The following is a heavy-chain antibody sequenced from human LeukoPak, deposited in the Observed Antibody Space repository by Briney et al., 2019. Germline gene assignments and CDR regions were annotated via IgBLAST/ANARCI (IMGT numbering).Heavy chain of an antibody. CDR1: GGSIGTYY. CDR2: IYVTGT. V-gene: IGHV4-59*08. J-gene: IGHJ6*03. CDR3: ARHIGGGIEDMDV. Sequence: SGPTLVKPSETLSLTCTVSGGSIGTYYWSWIRQSPGKGLEWIGYIYVTGTRYNPYLQSRVTISVDRSRNQFFLKMSSVTAADTAVYYSARHIGGGIEDMDVWGKGTKVIVSS. D-gene: IGHD3-16*02.